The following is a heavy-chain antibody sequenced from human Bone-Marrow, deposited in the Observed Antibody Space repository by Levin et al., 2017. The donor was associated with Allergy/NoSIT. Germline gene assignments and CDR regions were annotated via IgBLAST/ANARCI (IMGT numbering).Heavy chain of an antibody. CDR3: ARDKSSDGVTPDWYFDL. CDR1: GFTFSSYE. Sequence: LSLTCAASGFTFSSYEMNWVRPAPGKGLEWISYISSSGTTKYYADSVKGRFTISSKTSVYLQMNSLRAEDTAIYYCARDKSSDGVTPDWYFDLWGRGTLVTVSS. CDR2: ISSSGTTK. V-gene: IGHV3-48*03. D-gene: IGHD2-21*02. J-gene: IGHJ2*01.